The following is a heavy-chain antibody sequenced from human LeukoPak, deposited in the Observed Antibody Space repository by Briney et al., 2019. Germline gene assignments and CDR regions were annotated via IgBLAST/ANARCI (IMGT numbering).Heavy chain of an antibody. CDR2: IYYSGST. J-gene: IGHJ4*02. Sequence: SETLSLTCTVSGGSISSSSYYWGWIRQPPGKGLDWIGSIYYSGSTYYNPSLKSRVTISVDTSKNQFSLKLSSVTAADTAVYYCARLTSLFSYYDFWSGYYYFDYWGQGTLVTVSS. D-gene: IGHD3-3*01. V-gene: IGHV4-39*01. CDR1: GGSISSSSYY. CDR3: ARLTSLFSYYDFWSGYYYFDY.